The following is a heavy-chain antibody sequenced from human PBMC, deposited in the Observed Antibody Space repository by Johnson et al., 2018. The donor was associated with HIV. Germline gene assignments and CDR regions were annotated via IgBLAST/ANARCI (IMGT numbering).Heavy chain of an antibody. J-gene: IGHJ3*02. V-gene: IGHV3-48*01. Sequence: EVQLVESGGGVVRPGRSLRLSCAASGFTFSNYPMHWVRQAPGKWLEWVSYISSSGSPIYYADSVKGRFTISRDASKNTAYLQMNSLKTEYTAVYYCTRQADIWGQGTMVTVSS. CDR3: TRQADI. CDR2: ISSSGSPI. CDR1: GFTFSNYP.